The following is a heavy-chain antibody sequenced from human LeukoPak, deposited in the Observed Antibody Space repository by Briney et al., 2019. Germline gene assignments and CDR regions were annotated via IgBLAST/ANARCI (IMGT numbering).Heavy chain of an antibody. CDR3: ARGLRVVPAAIAVYYYYHMDV. CDR1: GGSFSSYY. V-gene: IGHV4-34*01. CDR2: INHSGST. J-gene: IGHJ6*03. Sequence: SETLSLTCAVYGGSFSSYYWSWIRQPPGKGLEWIGEINHSGSTNYNPSLKSRVTISVDTSKNQFSLKLSSVTAADTAVYYCARGLRVVPAAIAVYYYYHMDVWGKGTTVTVSS. D-gene: IGHD2-2*02.